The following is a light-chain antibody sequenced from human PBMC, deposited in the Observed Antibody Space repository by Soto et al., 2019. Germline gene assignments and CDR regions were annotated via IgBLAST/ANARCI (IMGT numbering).Light chain of an antibody. CDR3: QQRHMWPIT. CDR2: DAH. Sequence: EVVLTQSPVTLSLSPGERATLSCRASQSFRGLLAWYQQKPGQAPRLLIYDAHNRATGIPPRFSGSGSGTDFTLTISSLEPEDSAVYYCQQRHMWPITFGQGTRLETK. V-gene: IGKV3-11*01. CDR1: QSFRGL. J-gene: IGKJ5*01.